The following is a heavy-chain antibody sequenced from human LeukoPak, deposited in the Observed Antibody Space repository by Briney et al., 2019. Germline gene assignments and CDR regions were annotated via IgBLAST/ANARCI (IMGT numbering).Heavy chain of an antibody. CDR1: GYTFTGYY. J-gene: IGHJ4*02. D-gene: IGHD3-10*01. Sequence: GASVKVSCKASGYTFTGYYMHWVRQAPGQGLEWMGWINPNSGGTNYAQKFQGRVTMTRDTSINTAYMELSRLRSEDTAVYYCAMRNGSGSLYFDYWGQGTLVTVSS. V-gene: IGHV1-2*02. CDR2: INPNSGGT. CDR3: AMRNGSGSLYFDY.